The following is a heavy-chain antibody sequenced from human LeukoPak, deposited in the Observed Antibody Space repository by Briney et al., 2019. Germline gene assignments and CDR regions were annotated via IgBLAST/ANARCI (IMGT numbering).Heavy chain of an antibody. V-gene: IGHV3-48*01. CDR1: GFTFSSYS. Sequence: GGSLRLSCAASGFTFSSYSMNWVRQAPGKGLEWVSYISSSSSTIYYADSVKGRFTISRDNAKNSLYLQMNSLRAEDTAVYYCARDKEYSSWGHFDYWGQGTLVTVSS. J-gene: IGHJ4*02. CDR2: ISSSSSTI. CDR3: ARDKEYSSWGHFDY. D-gene: IGHD6-6*01.